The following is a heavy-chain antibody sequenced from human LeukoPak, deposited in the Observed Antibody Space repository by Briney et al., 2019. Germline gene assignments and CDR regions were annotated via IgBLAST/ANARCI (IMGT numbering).Heavy chain of an antibody. Sequence: GRSLRLSCAASGFTFSNYAKSWVRQAPGKGLEWVSTISNSGDATYYADSVKGRFTISRDNSKNTLYLQMNSLRAEDTAVYYCAKAPPYKKYFDYWGQGTLVTVSS. CDR1: GFTFSNYA. CDR3: AKAPPYKKYFDY. V-gene: IGHV3-23*01. CDR2: ISNSGDAT. D-gene: IGHD1-1*01. J-gene: IGHJ4*02.